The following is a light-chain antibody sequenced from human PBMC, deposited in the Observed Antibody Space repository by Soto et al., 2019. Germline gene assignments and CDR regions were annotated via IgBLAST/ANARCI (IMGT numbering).Light chain of an antibody. CDR2: WAS. CDR3: QQYYSTPLT. V-gene: IGKV4-1*01. CDR1: QSVLYSSNNKNY. Sequence: DIVMTQSPDSLAVSLGERATINCKSSQSVLYSSNNKNYLAWYQRKPGQPPKLLIYWASTRESGVPDRFSGSGSGTDFTLTISSLQAEDVAVYYCQQYYSTPLTFGGETTVEIK. J-gene: IGKJ4*01.